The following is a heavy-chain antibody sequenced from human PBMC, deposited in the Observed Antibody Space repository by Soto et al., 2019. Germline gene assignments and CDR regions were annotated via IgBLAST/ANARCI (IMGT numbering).Heavy chain of an antibody. D-gene: IGHD1-1*01. V-gene: IGHV3-30-3*01. CDR3: ARDRLRYDWNAFPYYYYGMDV. CDR2: ISYDGSNK. J-gene: IGHJ6*02. CDR1: GFTFSSYA. Sequence: QVQLVESGGGVVQPGRSLRLSCAASGFTFSSYAMHWVRQAPGKGLEWVAVISYDGSNKYYADSVQGRFTISRDNSKNTLYLQMSSLRAEDTAVYYCARDRLRYDWNAFPYYYYGMDVGGQGTTVPVSS.